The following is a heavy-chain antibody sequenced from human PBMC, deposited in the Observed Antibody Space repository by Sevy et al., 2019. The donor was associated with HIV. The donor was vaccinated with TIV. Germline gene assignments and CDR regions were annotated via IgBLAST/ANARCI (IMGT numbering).Heavy chain of an antibody. Sequence: GEALKISCQGSGYSFTSHWIGWVRHMPGKGLEWMGIIYPEDSETRYSPSFQGQVTFSADKSISTAYPQWSSLKASDTAMYYCATSRSGYFDSSGYYIYWGQGTLVTVSS. CDR3: ATSRSGYFDSSGYYIY. D-gene: IGHD3-22*01. J-gene: IGHJ4*02. V-gene: IGHV5-51*01. CDR2: IYPEDSET. CDR1: GYSFTSHW.